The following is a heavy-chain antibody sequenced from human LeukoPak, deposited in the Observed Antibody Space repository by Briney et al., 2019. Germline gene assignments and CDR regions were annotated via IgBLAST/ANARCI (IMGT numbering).Heavy chain of an antibody. Sequence: GSLRLSCTASGFTFGDHAMSWVRQAPGKGLEWVGFIRSQAYRGTTEYAASVKGRFIISRDDSKSIVYLQMSSLIVEDTAVYFCTRGPIHLWLYDGTDVWGQGTTVIVSS. CDR1: GFTFGDHA. J-gene: IGHJ6*02. CDR2: IRSQAYRGTT. D-gene: IGHD5-18*01. V-gene: IGHV3-49*04. CDR3: TRGPIHLWLYDGTDV.